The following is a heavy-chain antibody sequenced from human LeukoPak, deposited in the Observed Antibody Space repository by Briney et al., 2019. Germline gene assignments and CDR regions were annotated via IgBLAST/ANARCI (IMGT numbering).Heavy chain of an antibody. V-gene: IGHV3-23*01. CDR1: GFTFSSYA. Sequence: PWGSLRLSCAASGFTFSSYAMSWVRQAPGKGLEWVSAINGGGGNTYYADSVKGRFTISRDNSKNTLYLQMNSLRAEDTAVYYCARVSGGSYYASDYWGQGTLVTVSS. CDR2: INGGGGNT. J-gene: IGHJ4*02. D-gene: IGHD1-26*01. CDR3: ARVSGGSYYASDY.